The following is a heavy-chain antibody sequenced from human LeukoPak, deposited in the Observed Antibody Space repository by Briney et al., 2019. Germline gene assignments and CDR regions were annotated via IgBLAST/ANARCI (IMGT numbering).Heavy chain of an antibody. CDR3: ATVFDF. CDR1: GFTLSSNW. D-gene: IGHD2-21*02. CDR2: IDDVGSGT. Sequence: GGSLRLSCAVSGFTLSSNWLHWVRQVPGKGLEWVSRIDDVGSGTSYAASVKGRFTISRDDAKNTVYLQMNSLRAEDTAVYYCATVFDFWGQGTLVTVSS. J-gene: IGHJ5*01. V-gene: IGHV3-74*01.